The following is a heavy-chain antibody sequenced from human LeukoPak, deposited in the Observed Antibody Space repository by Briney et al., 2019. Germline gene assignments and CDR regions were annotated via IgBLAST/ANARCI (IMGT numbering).Heavy chain of an antibody. D-gene: IGHD6-19*01. CDR3: AKDMGAVAGHGPFVY. CDR1: GVTFDAHA. V-gene: IGHV3-9*01. CDR2: ICLNRGRI. J-gene: IGHJ4*02. Sequence: GGSLRLSCAVSGVTFDAHATHCARPALGGGVVWVSGICLNRGRIGYAHSVKSRLTISRDNAKNSLYLQMNSLTAEDTALYYCAKDMGAVAGHGPFVYWGEGTHVTVSP.